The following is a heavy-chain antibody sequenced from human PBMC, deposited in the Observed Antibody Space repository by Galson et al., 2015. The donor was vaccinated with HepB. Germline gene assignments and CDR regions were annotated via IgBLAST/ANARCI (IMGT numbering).Heavy chain of an antibody. Sequence: SVKVSCKASGYTFTNYAMHWVRQAPGQRLEWMGWINAGNGDTKYSQKFQGRVTITRDTSASTAYMQLSSLRSADTAVFYCARVPGGGTYPAPFDYWGQGTLVTVSS. V-gene: IGHV1-3*01. CDR2: INAGNGDT. D-gene: IGHD1-7*01. J-gene: IGHJ4*02. CDR3: ARVPGGGTYPAPFDY. CDR1: GYTFTNYA.